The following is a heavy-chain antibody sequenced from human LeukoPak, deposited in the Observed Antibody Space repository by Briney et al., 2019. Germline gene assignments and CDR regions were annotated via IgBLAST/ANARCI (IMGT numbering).Heavy chain of an antibody. V-gene: IGHV4-38-2*02. CDR2: VHHSGRT. CDR3: ARDHLANLASRLFDP. J-gene: IGHJ5*02. D-gene: IGHD3-3*01. CDR1: GYSISSDYN. Sequence: PSETLSLTCTVSGYSISSDYNWGWIRQPPGKGLEWIGSVHHSGRTYYNPSLKSRVTISVDTSKNQFSLKLNSVTAADTAVYYCARDHLANLASRLFDPWGQGSLVTVSS.